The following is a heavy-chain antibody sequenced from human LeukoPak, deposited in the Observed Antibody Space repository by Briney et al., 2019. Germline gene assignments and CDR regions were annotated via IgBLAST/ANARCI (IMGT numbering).Heavy chain of an antibody. CDR3: ARTDLRSGYHRGYFDY. D-gene: IGHD3-3*01. Sequence: GGSLRLSCAASGFAFSTYWMTWVRQAPGKGLEWVAKIKQDGSEKYYVDSVKGRFTISRDNAKNSLYLQMNSLRVEDTAVYYCARTDLRSGYHRGYFDYWGQGTLVTVSS. CDR1: GFAFSTYW. V-gene: IGHV3-7*05. CDR2: IKQDGSEK. J-gene: IGHJ4*02.